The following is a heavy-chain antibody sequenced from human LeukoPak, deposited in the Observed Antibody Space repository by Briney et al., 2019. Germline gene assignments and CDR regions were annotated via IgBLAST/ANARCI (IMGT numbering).Heavy chain of an antibody. Sequence: GGSLRLSCAASGFTFSSYSMNWVRQAPGKGLEWVSSICSTSRCIFYADSVKGRFTISRDNAKSSLYLQMNDLRAEDTAVYYCVRHGDTDSCHANWGQGTLVTVSS. CDR3: VRHGDTDSCHAN. J-gene: IGHJ4*02. D-gene: IGHD2-2*01. CDR1: GFTFSSYS. V-gene: IGHV3-21*01. CDR2: ICSTSRCI.